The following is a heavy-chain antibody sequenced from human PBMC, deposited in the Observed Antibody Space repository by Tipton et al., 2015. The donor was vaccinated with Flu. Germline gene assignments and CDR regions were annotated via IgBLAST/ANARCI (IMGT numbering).Heavy chain of an antibody. J-gene: IGHJ4*02. Sequence: QVQLVQSGAEVKKPGASVKVSCKASGYTFTSYDINWVRQATGQGLEWMGWMNPNSGNTGYAQKFQGRVTMTRNTSISTAYMELGGLRPEDWAVYYWSRGPKTRPWYRGCYFGYLGQGTLVTVSS. CDR2: MNPNSGNT. CDR3: SRGPKTRPWYRGCYFGY. CDR1: GYTFTSYD. D-gene: IGHD6-13*01. V-gene: IGHV1-8*02.